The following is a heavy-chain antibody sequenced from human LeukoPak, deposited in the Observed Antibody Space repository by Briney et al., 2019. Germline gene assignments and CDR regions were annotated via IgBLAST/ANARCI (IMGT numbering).Heavy chain of an antibody. CDR1: GFSFSTQR. J-gene: IGHJ4*02. Sequence: GGSLRLSCAASGFSFSTQRMHWVRQAPGKGLVWVSYINIDERITGYADSVKGRFTISRDNAKNSLYLQMNSLRAEDTAVYYCARDKGDYDTSGSLFVFGGQGTLVTVSS. CDR3: ARDKGDYDTSGSLFVF. V-gene: IGHV3-74*01. CDR2: INIDERIT. D-gene: IGHD3-22*01.